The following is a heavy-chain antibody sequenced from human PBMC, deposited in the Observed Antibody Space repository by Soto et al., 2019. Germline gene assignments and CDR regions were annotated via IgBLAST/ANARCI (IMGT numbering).Heavy chain of an antibody. CDR1: GYTFTSYG. CDR3: ARDQVGATGDY. D-gene: IGHD1-26*01. J-gene: IGHJ4*02. CDR2: ISAYNGNR. V-gene: IGHV1-18*01. Sequence: QIQLVQSGAEVKKPGASVKVSCKASGYTFTSYGISWVRQAPGQVREWMGWISAYNGNRNYAQKVQGRVTMTTDTSTNTAYMELRSLRSDDTAEYYCARDQVGATGDYWGQGTLVTVSS.